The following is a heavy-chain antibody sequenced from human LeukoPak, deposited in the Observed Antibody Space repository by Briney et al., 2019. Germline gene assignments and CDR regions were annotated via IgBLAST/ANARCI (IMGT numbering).Heavy chain of an antibody. CDR1: GFTFDDYA. CDR2: ISWNSGSI. CDR3: AKGDYYYYYGMDV. J-gene: IGHJ6*02. Sequence: GGSLRLSCAASGFTFDDYAMHWVRQAPGKGLEWVSGISWNSGSIGYADSVKGRFTISRDNAKNSLYLQMNSLRAEDTALYYCAKGDYYYYYGMDVWGQGTTVTVSS. V-gene: IGHV3-9*01.